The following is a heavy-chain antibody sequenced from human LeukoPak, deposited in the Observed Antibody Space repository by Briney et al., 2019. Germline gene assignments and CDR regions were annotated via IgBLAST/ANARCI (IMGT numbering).Heavy chain of an antibody. CDR3: ARDRTGRNTAQDDY. J-gene: IGHJ4*02. CDR1: GYSISSGYY. D-gene: IGHD5-18*01. Sequence: SETLSLTCSVSGYSISSGYYWGWIRQPPGRGLEWIGSIYYTWGTLYNPSLKSLVSISVDTSTNQFSLKLTSVTAADTAVYYCARDRTGRNTAQDDYWGQGTLVTVSS. V-gene: IGHV4-38-2*02. CDR2: IYYTWGT.